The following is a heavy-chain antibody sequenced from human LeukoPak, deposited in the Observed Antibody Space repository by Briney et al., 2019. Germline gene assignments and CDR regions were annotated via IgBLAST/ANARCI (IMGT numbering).Heavy chain of an antibody. CDR3: ARDRYLDIDY. CDR1: GFTFSTYS. V-gene: IGHV3-48*01. Sequence: GGSLRLSCAASGFTFSTYSMNWVRQAPGKGLEWVSYISSSSSTIYYADSVKGRFTMSRDNAKNSLYLQMNSLRVEDTAVYYCARDRYLDIDYWGQGTLVTVSS. CDR2: ISSSSSTI. J-gene: IGHJ4*02. D-gene: IGHD2-2*03.